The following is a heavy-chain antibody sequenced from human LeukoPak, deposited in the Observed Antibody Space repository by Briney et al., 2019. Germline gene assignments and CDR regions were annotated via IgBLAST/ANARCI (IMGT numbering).Heavy chain of an antibody. CDR2: ISISGYTI. D-gene: IGHD6-13*01. CDR3: ARDEGIAASGS. Sequence: GGSLRLSCAASGFTFSDYYMSWIRQAPGKGLEWISYISISGYTIYYADSVKGRFTISRDNAKNSLYLQMNSLRAEDTAVYYCARDEGIAASGSWGQGTLVTVSS. J-gene: IGHJ4*02. V-gene: IGHV3-11*04. CDR1: GFTFSDYY.